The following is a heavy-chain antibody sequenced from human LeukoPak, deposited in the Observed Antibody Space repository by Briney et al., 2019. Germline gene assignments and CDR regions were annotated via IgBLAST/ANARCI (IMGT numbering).Heavy chain of an antibody. CDR3: ARDGSTTLYYYYMDV. CDR2: ISAYNGNT. D-gene: IGHD2-15*01. J-gene: IGHJ6*03. Sequence: SXXVSCKASGYTFTSYGISWVRQAPGQGLEWMGWISAYNGNTNYAQKLQGRVTMTTDTSTSTAYMELRSLRSDDTAVYYCARDGSTTLYYYYMDVWGKGTTVTVSS. CDR1: GYTFTSYG. V-gene: IGHV1-18*01.